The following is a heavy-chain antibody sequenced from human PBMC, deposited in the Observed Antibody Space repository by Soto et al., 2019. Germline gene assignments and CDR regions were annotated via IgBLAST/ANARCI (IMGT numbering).Heavy chain of an antibody. J-gene: IGHJ4*02. D-gene: IGHD3-3*01. CDR3: AKGLGTQYDFWSGYYVEYYFDY. Sequence: GGSLRLSCAASGFTFSSYGMHWVRQAPGKGLEWVAVISYDGSNKYYADSVKGRFTISRDNSKNTLYLQMNSLRAEDTAVYYCAKGLGTQYDFWSGYYVEYYFDYWGQGTLVTVSS. CDR2: ISYDGSNK. CDR1: GFTFSSYG. V-gene: IGHV3-30*18.